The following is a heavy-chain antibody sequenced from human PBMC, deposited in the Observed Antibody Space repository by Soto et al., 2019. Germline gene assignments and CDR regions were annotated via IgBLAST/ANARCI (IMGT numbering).Heavy chain of an antibody. V-gene: IGHV1-69*05. CDR3: ARADGGNPAVVWYFDL. CDR2: IIPIFGTA. J-gene: IGHJ2*01. Sequence: QVQLVQSGAEVKKPGSSVKVSCKASGGTFSSYAISWVRQAPGQGLEWMGGIIPIFGTANYAQKFQGRVTITXXEXTXXAYMELSSLRSEDTAVYYCARADGGNPAVVWYFDLWGRGTLVTVSS. CDR1: GGTFSSYA. D-gene: IGHD2-15*01.